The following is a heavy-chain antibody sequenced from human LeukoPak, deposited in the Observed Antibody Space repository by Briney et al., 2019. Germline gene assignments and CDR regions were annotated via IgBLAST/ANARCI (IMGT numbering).Heavy chain of an antibody. V-gene: IGHV1-69*04. CDR1: GGTFSSYA. CDR2: IIPILGIA. CDR3: ARESQLVRALDY. Sequence: EASVKVSCKASGGTFSSYAISWVRQAPGQGLEWMGRIIPILGIANYAQKFQGRVTITAVKSTSTAYMELSSLRSEDTAVYYCARESQLVRALDYWGQGTLVTVSS. D-gene: IGHD6-13*01. J-gene: IGHJ4*02.